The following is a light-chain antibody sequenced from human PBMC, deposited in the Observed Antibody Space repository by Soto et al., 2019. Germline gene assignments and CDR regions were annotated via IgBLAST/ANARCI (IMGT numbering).Light chain of an antibody. CDR3: CSHSASYTFV. CDR2: DVT. CDR1: SSDVGGYNC. V-gene: IGLV2-11*01. J-gene: IGLJ1*01. Sequence: QSVLTQPRSVSGSPGQSVTISCTGTSSDVGGYNCVSSYQQHPGKAPQLIIYDVTQRPSGVPDRFSGSKSGNTASLSISGLQAEDEADYYCCSHSASYTFVFGTGTKVTVL.